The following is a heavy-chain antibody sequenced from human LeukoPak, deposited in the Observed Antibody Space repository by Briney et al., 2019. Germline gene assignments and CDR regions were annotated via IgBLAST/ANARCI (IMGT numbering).Heavy chain of an antibody. J-gene: IGHJ5*02. D-gene: IGHD1-14*01. CDR3: ATGKSWYWFDP. Sequence: PSETLSLTCTVSGGSISSYYWSWIRQPAGKGLEWIGRIYTSGSTNYNPSLKSRVTISVDTSKNQFSLKLSSVTAADTAVYYCATGKSWYWFDPWGQGTLVTVSS. CDR1: GGSISSYY. V-gene: IGHV4-4*07. CDR2: IYTSGST.